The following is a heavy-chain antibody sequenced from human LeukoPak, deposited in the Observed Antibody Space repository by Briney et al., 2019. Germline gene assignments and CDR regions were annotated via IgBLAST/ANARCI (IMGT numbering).Heavy chain of an antibody. CDR2: INPNSGGT. CDR3: ARMAEAGTWYFDL. Sequence: ASVKVSCKASGYIFTDYYMHWVRQAPGQELGWMGRINPNSGGTNYAQKFQGRVTMTRDASISTAYMELSSLRSEDTAVYYCARMAEAGTWYFDLWGRGTLVTVSS. J-gene: IGHJ2*01. V-gene: IGHV1/OR15-1*04. CDR1: GYIFTDYY. D-gene: IGHD6-13*01.